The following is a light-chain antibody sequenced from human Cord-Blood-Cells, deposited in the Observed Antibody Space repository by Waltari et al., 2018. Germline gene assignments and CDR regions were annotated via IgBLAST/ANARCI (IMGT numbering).Light chain of an antibody. CDR3: SSYAGSNNYV. CDR2: EVS. J-gene: IGLJ1*01. V-gene: IGLV2-8*01. Sequence: QSALTQPPSASGSPGQSVTIPCTGTSSDVGGYNYVPWYQQHPGKAPKLMIYEVSKRPSVVPDRFSGSKSGNTASLTVSGLQAEDEADYYCSSYAGSNNYVFGTGTKVTVL. CDR1: SSDVGGYNY.